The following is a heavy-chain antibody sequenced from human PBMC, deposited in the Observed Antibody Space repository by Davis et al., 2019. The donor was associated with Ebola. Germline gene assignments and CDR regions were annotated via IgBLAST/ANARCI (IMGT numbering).Heavy chain of an antibody. CDR2: ISGLGLTT. Sequence: GRSLRLSCAASGFSFSNYGMAWVRQVPGKGLEWVSGISGLGLTTEYADNVQGRLTISRDNSKNTLFLQMNSLGDEDTAVYYCAKEKVSGSSYYLDYWGQGTLVTVSS. J-gene: IGHJ4*02. D-gene: IGHD6-19*01. V-gene: IGHV3-23*01. CDR1: GFSFSNYG. CDR3: AKEKVSGSSYYLDY.